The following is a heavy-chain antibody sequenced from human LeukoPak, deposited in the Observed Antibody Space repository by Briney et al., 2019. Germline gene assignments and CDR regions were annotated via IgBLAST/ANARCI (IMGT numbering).Heavy chain of an antibody. D-gene: IGHD3-16*02. J-gene: IGHJ3*02. CDR2: INPDGSTT. V-gene: IGHV3-74*01. Sequence: GGSLRLSCAASGFTFSNYWMHWVRQDPGKGLVWVSFINPDGSTTNYADSVKGRFTISRDNAKNALYLQMNSLRAEDTAVYYCANLQQALFIVAKAFDIWGQGTMVTVSS. CDR3: ANLQQALFIVAKAFDI. CDR1: GFTFSNYW.